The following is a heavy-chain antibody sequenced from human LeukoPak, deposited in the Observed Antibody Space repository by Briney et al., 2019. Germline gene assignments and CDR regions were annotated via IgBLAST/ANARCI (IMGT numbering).Heavy chain of an antibody. CDR1: GFTFSTYA. CDR2: ISDSGANT. V-gene: IGHV3-23*01. D-gene: IGHD4-17*01. Sequence: PGGSLRLSCAASGFTFSTYAMSWVRQAPGKGLEWVSTISDSGANTYYADSVKGRFTISRDNSKNTLYLQMNSLRAEDTAVYYCARGDYGDYGYFDYWGQGTLVTVSS. CDR3: ARGDYGDYGYFDY. J-gene: IGHJ4*02.